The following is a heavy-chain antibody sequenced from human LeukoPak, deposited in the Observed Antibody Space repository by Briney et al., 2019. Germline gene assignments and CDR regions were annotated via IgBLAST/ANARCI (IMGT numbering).Heavy chain of an antibody. Sequence: VASVKVSCKASGGTFSSYAISWVRQAPGQGLEWIGGIIPIFGTANYAQKFQGRVTITADESTSTAYMELSSLRSEDTAVYYCAAPKGVKSNTIFGVVTPDAFDIWGQGTMVTVSS. CDR1: GGTFSSYA. CDR3: AAPKGVKSNTIFGVVTPDAFDI. D-gene: IGHD3-3*01. V-gene: IGHV1-69*13. J-gene: IGHJ3*02. CDR2: IIPIFGTA.